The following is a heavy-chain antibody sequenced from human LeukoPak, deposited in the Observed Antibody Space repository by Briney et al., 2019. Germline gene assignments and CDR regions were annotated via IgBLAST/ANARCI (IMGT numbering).Heavy chain of an antibody. CDR1: GFTFSSYA. D-gene: IGHD6-19*01. J-gene: IGHJ4*02. CDR3: AKDASVADTTTDFDY. Sequence: GGSLRLSCAASGFTFSSYAMSWVRQAPGKGLEWVSAISGSGGSTYYADSVKGRFTISRDNSKNTLYLQMNSLRAEDTAVCYCAKDASVADTTTDFDYWGQGTLVTVSS. V-gene: IGHV3-23*01. CDR2: ISGSGGST.